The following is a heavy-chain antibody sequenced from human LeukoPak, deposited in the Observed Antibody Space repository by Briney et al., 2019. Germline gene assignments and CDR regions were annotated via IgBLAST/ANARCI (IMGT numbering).Heavy chain of an antibody. CDR3: AKEGGYCSGCSCYPLQFDY. Sequence: SETLSLTCTVSGDSISSRDYYWGRIRQPPGKGLEWFGRIYDSGTTYYNPSLKSRVTICVDTSKNQFSLKLSSVTAADTAVYYCAKEGGYCSGCSCYPLQFDYWGQGTLLTVSS. D-gene: IGHD2-15*01. V-gene: IGHV4-39*01. J-gene: IGHJ4*01. CDR1: GDSISSRDYY. CDR2: IYDSGTT.